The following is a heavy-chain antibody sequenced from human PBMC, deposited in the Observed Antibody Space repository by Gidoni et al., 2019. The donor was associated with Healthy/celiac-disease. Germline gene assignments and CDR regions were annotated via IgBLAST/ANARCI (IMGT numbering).Heavy chain of an antibody. J-gene: IGHJ4*02. CDR1: GFPFDDYA. D-gene: IGHD1-26*01. CDR2: ISWNSGSI. CDR3: AKGRGRIVGATVFDY. V-gene: IGHV3-9*01. Sequence: EVQLVESGGGLVQPGRSLRLSCAASGFPFDDYAMHWVRPAPGKGLEWVSGISWNSGSIGYADSVKGRFTISRDNAKNSLYLQMNSLRAEDTALYYCAKGRGRIVGATVFDYWGQGTLVTVSS.